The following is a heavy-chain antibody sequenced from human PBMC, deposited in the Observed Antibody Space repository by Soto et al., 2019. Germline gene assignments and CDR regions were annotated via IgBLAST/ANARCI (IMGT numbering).Heavy chain of an antibody. J-gene: IGHJ6*02. CDR2: ISYDGSNK. CDR1: GFTFSSYG. CDR3: AKERLRWPHRHTYGMDV. Sequence: ESGGGVVQPGRSLRLSCAASGFTFSSYGMHWVRQAPGKGLEWVAVISYDGSNKYYADSVKGRFTISRDNSKNTLYLQMNSLRAEDTAVYYCAKERLRWPHRHTYGMDVWGQGTTVTVSS. D-gene: IGHD4-17*01. V-gene: IGHV3-30*18.